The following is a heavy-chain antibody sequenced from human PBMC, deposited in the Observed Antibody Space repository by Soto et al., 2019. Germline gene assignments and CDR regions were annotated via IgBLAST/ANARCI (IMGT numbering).Heavy chain of an antibody. CDR2: IRRKANRYTT. CDR3: ALLGGWSGGSSGMDV. CDR1: GLIFSDYH. D-gene: IGHD6-19*01. J-gene: IGHJ6*02. Sequence: EVQLVESGGGLVQPGGSLRLSCAASGLIFSDYHMDWVRQAPGKGLEWVGRIRRKANRYTTEYAASVKGRFTVSRDDTKIAVYLQMNSLKSEDTAVYYCALLGGWSGGSSGMDVWGQGTTVTVSS. V-gene: IGHV3-72*01.